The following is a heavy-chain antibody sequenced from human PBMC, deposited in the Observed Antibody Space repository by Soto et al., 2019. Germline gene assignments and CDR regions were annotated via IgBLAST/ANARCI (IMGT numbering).Heavy chain of an antibody. CDR1: GFTFSSYA. V-gene: IGHV3-30-3*01. CDR3: ASLQNYDFWSGYFDY. J-gene: IGHJ4*02. Sequence: PGGSLRLSCAASGFTFSSYAMHWVRQAPGKGLEWVAVISYDGSNKYYADSMKGRFTISRDNSKNTLYLQMNSLRAEDTAVYYCASLQNYDFWSGYFDYWGQGTLVTVSS. D-gene: IGHD3-3*01. CDR2: ISYDGSNK.